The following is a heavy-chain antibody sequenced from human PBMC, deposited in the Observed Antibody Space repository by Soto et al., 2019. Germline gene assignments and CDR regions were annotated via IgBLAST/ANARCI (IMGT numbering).Heavy chain of an antibody. J-gene: IGHJ6*02. V-gene: IGHV4-4*02. CDR2: IRHDGTT. CDR3: ARDRDSSDTGGMDV. D-gene: IGHD3-22*01. Sequence: QVQLQESGPGLVKPSGTLSLTCAVSGGSISSRNWWSWVRQAPGKGLEWIGEIRHDGTTNYNPSLKSRVTISVDKSKHQFSLNLSSVTAADTAVYYCARDRDSSDTGGMDVWGQGTTVTVSS. CDR1: GGSISSRNW.